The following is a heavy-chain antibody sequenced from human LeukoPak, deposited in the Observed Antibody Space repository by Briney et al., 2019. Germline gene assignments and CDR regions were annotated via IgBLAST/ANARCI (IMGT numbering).Heavy chain of an antibody. CDR2: INHSGST. V-gene: IGHV4-34*01. D-gene: IGHD1-26*01. CDR3: ATGPESGSYLNY. CDR1: GGSFSGYY. J-gene: IGHJ4*02. Sequence: SETLSLTCAVYGGSFSGYYWSWIRQPPGKGLEWIGEINHSGSTNYNPSLKSRVTISVDTSKNQFSLKLSSVTAADTAVYYCATGPESGSYLNYWGQGTLVTVSS.